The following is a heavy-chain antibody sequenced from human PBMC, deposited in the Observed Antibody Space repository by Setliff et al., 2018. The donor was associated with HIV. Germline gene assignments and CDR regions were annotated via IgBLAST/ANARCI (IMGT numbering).Heavy chain of an antibody. D-gene: IGHD2-15*01. J-gene: IGHJ4*02. Sequence: SETLSLTCAVSGGFISSTNWWSWVRQPPGKGLEWIGEIFHSGSTNYNPSLKSRVTISVDKSKNQFSLKLNSVTAADTAVYYCARDSRYCSGGSCYGYFDFWGQGTLVTVSS. V-gene: IGHV4-4*02. CDR2: IFHSGST. CDR3: ARDSRYCSGGSCYGYFDF. CDR1: GGFISSTNW.